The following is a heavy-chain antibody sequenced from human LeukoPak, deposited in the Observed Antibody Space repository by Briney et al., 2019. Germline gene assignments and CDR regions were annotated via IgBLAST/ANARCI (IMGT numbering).Heavy chain of an antibody. V-gene: IGHV4-59*12. CDR1: GGSISSYY. Sequence: SETLSLTCTVSGGSISSYYWSWIRQPPGKGLVWIGYIHYSGSANYSPSLKSRVTISVDTSKNQFSLKLSSVTAADTAVYYCARELGDDSSGYYYGNWFDPWGQGTLVTVSS. CDR2: IHYSGSA. CDR3: ARELGDDSSGYYYGNWFDP. D-gene: IGHD3-22*01. J-gene: IGHJ5*02.